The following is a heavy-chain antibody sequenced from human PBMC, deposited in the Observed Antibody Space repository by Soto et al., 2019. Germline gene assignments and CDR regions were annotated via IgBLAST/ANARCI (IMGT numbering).Heavy chain of an antibody. CDR1: GAPITTTKW. CDR3: ATPTISYTWGV. CDR2: LSRGDER. J-gene: IGHJ6*02. V-gene: IGHV4-4*02. D-gene: IGHD3-16*01. Sequence: QVQLQESGPGLVKPSETLSLTCTVSGAPITTTKWWAWVRLPPGKGLEWIGELSRGDERSSNPSLEGRFTMSLDKSNNHFSLKLTSVTAADTAIYSCATPTISYTWGVWGRGTSVTVSS.